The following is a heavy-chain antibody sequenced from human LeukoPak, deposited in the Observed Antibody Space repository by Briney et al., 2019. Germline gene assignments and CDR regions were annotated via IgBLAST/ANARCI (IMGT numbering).Heavy chain of an antibody. CDR3: ARDGTVTTDGFDY. CDR2: TNPSGGST. Sequence: GASVKVSCKASGYTFTSYYMHWVRQAPGQGLEWMGITNPSGGSTSYAQKFQGRVTMTRDMSTSTVYMELSSLRSEDTAVYYCARDGTVTTDGFDYWGQGTLVTVSS. V-gene: IGHV1-46*01. CDR1: GYTFTSYY. D-gene: IGHD4-11*01. J-gene: IGHJ4*02.